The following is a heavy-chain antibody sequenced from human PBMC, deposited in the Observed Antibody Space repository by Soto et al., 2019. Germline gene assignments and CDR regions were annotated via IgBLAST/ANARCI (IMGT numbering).Heavy chain of an antibody. Sequence: GESLKISCEGSVYSFTSYWTGWVRQMPGKGLEWMGIIYPGDSDTRYSPSFQGQVTISADKSISTAYLQWSSLKASDTAMYYCARPGQWLATPPDYWGQGTLVTVSS. J-gene: IGHJ4*02. CDR2: IYPGDSDT. CDR3: ARPGQWLATPPDY. CDR1: VYSFTSYW. V-gene: IGHV5-51*01. D-gene: IGHD6-19*01.